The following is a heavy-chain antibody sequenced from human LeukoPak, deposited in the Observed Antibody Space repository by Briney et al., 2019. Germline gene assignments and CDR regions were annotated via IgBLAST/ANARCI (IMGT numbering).Heavy chain of an antibody. CDR1: GFTFSSYG. Sequence: GRSLRLSCAASGFTFSSYGMHWVRQAPGKGLEWVAVISYDGSNKYYADSVKGRFTISRDNSKNTLYLQMNSPRAEDTAVYYCAKDNGPAAYRYDRGWFDPWGQGTLVTVSA. CDR3: AKDNGPAAYRYDRGWFDP. D-gene: IGHD3-16*02. V-gene: IGHV3-30*18. CDR2: ISYDGSNK. J-gene: IGHJ5*02.